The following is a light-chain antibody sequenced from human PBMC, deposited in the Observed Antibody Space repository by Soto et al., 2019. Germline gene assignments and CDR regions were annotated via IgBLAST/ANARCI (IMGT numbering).Light chain of an antibody. V-gene: IGKV4-1*01. CDR3: LQQYGAPLT. Sequence: DIVMTQSPDSLAVSLGERATINCKSSQSLLSSSNNKNYLGWFQQKPGQPPKLVISWASTRESGVPDRFSGRGSGTDFPLTISSLQAEDVAVYVGLQQYGAPLTFRGGTKGEIK. CDR2: WAS. J-gene: IGKJ4*01. CDR1: QSLLSSSNNKNY.